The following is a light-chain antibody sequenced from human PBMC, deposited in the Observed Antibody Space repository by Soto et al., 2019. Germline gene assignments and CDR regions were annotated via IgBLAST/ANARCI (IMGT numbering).Light chain of an antibody. CDR2: SNT. J-gene: IGLJ2*01. V-gene: IGLV1-44*01. Sequence: QSVLTQPPSASGTPGQTIAISCSGGSSNIGSHTVNWYQQLPGTAPRLLIYSNTQRPSGVPDRFSGSKSCTSASLAISGRQSEYEGDYYCAAWDDSLNGVVFGGGTKLTVL. CDR1: SSNIGSHT. CDR3: AAWDDSLNGVV.